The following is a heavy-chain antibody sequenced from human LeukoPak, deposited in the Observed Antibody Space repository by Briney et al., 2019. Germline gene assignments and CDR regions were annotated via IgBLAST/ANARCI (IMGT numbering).Heavy chain of an antibody. J-gene: IGHJ4*02. V-gene: IGHV4-34*01. CDR1: GGSFSAYY. Sequence: NPSETLSLTCGVYGGSFSAYYWSCIRQSPGKGLEWIGEINHSGSTNYNPSLKSRLTISIDTSKNQFSLKLSSVTAADTAVYYCHMVRGGGYFDYWGQGTLVTVSS. CDR2: INHSGST. D-gene: IGHD3-10*01. CDR3: HMVRGGGYFDY.